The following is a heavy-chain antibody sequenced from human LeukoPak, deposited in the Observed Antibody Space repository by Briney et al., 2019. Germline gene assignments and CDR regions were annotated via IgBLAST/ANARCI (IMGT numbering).Heavy chain of an antibody. D-gene: IGHD3-10*01. V-gene: IGHV4-61*01. CDR1: GCSVSSGSYY. Sequence: PSETLSLTCTVSGCSVSSGSYYWSWIRPPPGKGLEWIGYIYYSGSTNYNPSLKSRVTISVDTSKNQFSLKLSSVTAADTAVYYCARAPPPLTYYYGSGSRESGGWFDPWGQGTLVTVSS. CDR3: ARAPPPLTYYYGSGSRESGGWFDP. J-gene: IGHJ5*02. CDR2: IYYSGST.